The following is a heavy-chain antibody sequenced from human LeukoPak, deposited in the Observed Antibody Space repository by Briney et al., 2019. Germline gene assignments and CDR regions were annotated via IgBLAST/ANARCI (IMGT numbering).Heavy chain of an antibody. Sequence: VQPGGSLRLSCAASGFTFSSYEMNWVRQAPGKGLEWVSYISSSGSTIYYADSVKGRFTISRDNAKNSLYLRMNSLRAEDTAVYYCAREVPAIAVFDYWGQGTLVTVSS. CDR1: GFTFSSYE. V-gene: IGHV3-48*03. CDR3: AREVPAIAVFDY. CDR2: ISSSGSTI. D-gene: IGHD6-19*01. J-gene: IGHJ4*02.